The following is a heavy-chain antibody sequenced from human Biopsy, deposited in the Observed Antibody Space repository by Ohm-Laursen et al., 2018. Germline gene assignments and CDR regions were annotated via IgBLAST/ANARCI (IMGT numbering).Heavy chain of an antibody. Sequence: TLSLTCPVSGGSISDSTYHWGWPRPSPGKGLEWIGNIYYSGNTDYSPSLKSRVTISVDTSNNHFSLKLRSVTAADTAVYYCARQVDFWSGYVDYWGQGTLVAVSS. D-gene: IGHD3-3*01. V-gene: IGHV4-39*01. J-gene: IGHJ4*02. CDR2: IYYSGNT. CDR3: ARQVDFWSGYVDY. CDR1: GGSISDSTYH.